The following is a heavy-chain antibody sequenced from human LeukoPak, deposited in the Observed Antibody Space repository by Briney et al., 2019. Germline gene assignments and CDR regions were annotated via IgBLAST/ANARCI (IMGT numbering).Heavy chain of an antibody. D-gene: IGHD3-10*01. CDR3: AKVGYGSGSYWFDP. V-gene: IGHV3-23*01. J-gene: IGHJ5*02. CDR2: ISGSGGST. Sequence: GGSLRLSCAASGFTFSSYAMSWVRQAPGKGLEWVSAISGSGGSTYYADSVKGRFTISRDNSKNTLDLQMNSLRAEDTAVYYCAKVGYGSGSYWFDPWGQGTLVTVSS. CDR1: GFTFSSYA.